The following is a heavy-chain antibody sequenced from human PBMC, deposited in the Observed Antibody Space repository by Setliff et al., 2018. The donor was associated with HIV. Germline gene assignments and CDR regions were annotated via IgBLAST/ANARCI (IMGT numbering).Heavy chain of an antibody. CDR3: AKHWRIESDNSDAFDI. J-gene: IGHJ3*02. V-gene: IGHV3-9*01. Sequence: SLRLSCVGSGFNIEEYDMAWVRHVPGKGLEWVSSISWNSVKIDYADVVKVRFTITRDNAKNSLFLQVNSLRTEDTAFYFCAKHWRIESDNSDAFDIWGQGTLVTVSS. CDR2: ISWNSVKI. CDR1: GFNIEEYD. D-gene: IGHD1-20*01.